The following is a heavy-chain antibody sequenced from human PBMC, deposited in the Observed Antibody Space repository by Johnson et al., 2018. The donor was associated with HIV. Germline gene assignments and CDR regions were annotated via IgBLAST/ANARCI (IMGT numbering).Heavy chain of an antibody. J-gene: IGHJ3*02. CDR3: ARGGLTYYYDSSGYPDAFDI. D-gene: IGHD3-22*01. Sequence: QEKLVESGGGVVQPGRSLRLSCAASGFTFSSYAMHWVRQAPGKGLEWVAVISYDGSNKYYADSVKGRFTISRDNSKNTLYLQMNSLRAEDTAVYYCARGGLTYYYDSSGYPDAFDIWGQWTMVTVSS. CDR2: ISYDGSNK. CDR1: GFTFSSYA. V-gene: IGHV3-30-3*01.